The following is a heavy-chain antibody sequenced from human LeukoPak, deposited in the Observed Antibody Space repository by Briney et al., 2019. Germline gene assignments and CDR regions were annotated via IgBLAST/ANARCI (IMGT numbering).Heavy chain of an antibody. Sequence: GASVKVSCKASGYTFTSYYMHWVRQAPGQGLEWMGIINPSGGSTSYAQKFQGRVTMTRDTSTSTVYMELSSLRSEDTAVYYCARDLSWYSGDYDAFDIWGQGTMVTVSS. J-gene: IGHJ3*02. V-gene: IGHV1-46*01. CDR3: ARDLSWYSGDYDAFDI. CDR2: INPSGGST. D-gene: IGHD6-13*01. CDR1: GYTFTSYY.